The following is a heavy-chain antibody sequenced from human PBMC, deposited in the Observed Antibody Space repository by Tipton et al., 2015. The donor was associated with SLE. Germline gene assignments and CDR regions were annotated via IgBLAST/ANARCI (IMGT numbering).Heavy chain of an antibody. CDR2: VYTSGST. D-gene: IGHD1-14*01. V-gene: IGHV4-4*08. CDR1: GGSISNYY. Sequence: LSLTCTVSGGSISNYYWSWIRQTPGKGLEWIGYVYTSGSTIYNPSLKSRVTISVDTSKNQVSLKLNSVTAADTAVYYCARGKTRVEYWGQGTLVTVSS. CDR3: ARGKTRVEY. J-gene: IGHJ4*02.